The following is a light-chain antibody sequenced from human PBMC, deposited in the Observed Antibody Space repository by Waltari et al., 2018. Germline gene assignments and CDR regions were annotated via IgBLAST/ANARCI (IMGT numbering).Light chain of an antibody. CDR1: SSDVGDYNY. J-gene: IGLJ2*01. V-gene: IGLV2-8*01. Sequence: QSALTQSPSASGSPGQSVTISCTGISSDVGDYNYVSWYQQHQGKAPKVMIYEVSKRPSGVPGRFSGSKAGNAASLTVSGLQAEDEADYYCSSYAGSNNFVVFGGGTKLTVL. CDR3: SSYAGSNNFVV. CDR2: EVS.